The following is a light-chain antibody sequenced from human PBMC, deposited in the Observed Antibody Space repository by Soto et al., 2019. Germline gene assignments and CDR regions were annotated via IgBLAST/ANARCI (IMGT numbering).Light chain of an antibody. J-gene: IGKJ5*01. V-gene: IGKV1D-16*01. CDR2: TAS. Sequence: DIRLTQSPSSLSASVGDRVTITCRASQGVGTFLAWYQHKPGKAPKSLIKTASTLQSGVPSRFSGSGSVTDFTLTISSLQPEDFAIYDCKQYSTYPRPFGQGTRVDLK. CDR1: QGVGTF. CDR3: KQYSTYPRP.